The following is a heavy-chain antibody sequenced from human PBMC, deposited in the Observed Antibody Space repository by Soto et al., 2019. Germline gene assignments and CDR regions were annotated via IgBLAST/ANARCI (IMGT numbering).Heavy chain of an antibody. D-gene: IGHD2-2*01. J-gene: IGHJ5*02. V-gene: IGHV1-2*02. CDR2: INPNSGGT. CDR1: GYTFTGYY. CDR3: ARDHEQYQLLHTNWFDP. Sequence: ASVKVSCKVSGYTFTGYYMHWVRQAPGQGLEWMGWINPNSGGTNYAQKFQGRVTMTRDTSISTAYMELSRLRSDDTAVYYCARDHEQYQLLHTNWFDPWGKGPLVTVSS.